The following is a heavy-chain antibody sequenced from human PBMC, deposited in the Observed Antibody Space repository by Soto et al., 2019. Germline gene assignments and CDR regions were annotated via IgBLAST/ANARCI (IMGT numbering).Heavy chain of an antibody. V-gene: IGHV4-4*07. CDR1: GGSISSYY. CDR2: IYTSGST. CDR3: AREGYGGNSGWFDP. Sequence: SETLSLTCTVSGGSISSYYWSWIRQPAGKGLEWIGRIYTSGSTNYNPSLKSRVTMSVDTSKNQFSLKLSSVTAADTAVYYCAREGYGGNSGWFDPWGQGTLVTVSS. J-gene: IGHJ5*02. D-gene: IGHD2-21*02.